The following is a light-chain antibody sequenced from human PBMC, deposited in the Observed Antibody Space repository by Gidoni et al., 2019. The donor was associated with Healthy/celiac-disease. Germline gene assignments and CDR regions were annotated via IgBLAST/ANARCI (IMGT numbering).Light chain of an antibody. CDR3: QKYNSAPIT. CDR1: QGIRNY. V-gene: IGKV1-27*01. CDR2: AAS. Sequence: DIQMTQSPSSLSASVGDRVTITCRASQGIRNYLAWYQQKPGKVPKLLIYAASTLQSGVPSRFSGSGSGTDFTLTISSLQPEDVATYYCQKYNSAPITFXQXTRLXIK. J-gene: IGKJ5*01.